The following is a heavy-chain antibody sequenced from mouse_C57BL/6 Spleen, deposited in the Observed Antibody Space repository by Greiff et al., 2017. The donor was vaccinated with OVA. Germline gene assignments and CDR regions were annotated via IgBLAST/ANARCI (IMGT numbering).Heavy chain of an antibody. J-gene: IGHJ3*01. Sequence: QVQLQQPGAELVKPGASVKMSCKASGYTFTSYWITWVKQRPGQGLEWIGDIYPGSGSTNYNEKFKSKATLTVDTSSSTAYMQLSSLTSEDSAVYYCATDYDEGPWFAYWGQGTLVTVSA. CDR1: GYTFTSYW. CDR2: IYPGSGST. CDR3: ATDYDEGPWFAY. V-gene: IGHV1-55*01. D-gene: IGHD2-4*01.